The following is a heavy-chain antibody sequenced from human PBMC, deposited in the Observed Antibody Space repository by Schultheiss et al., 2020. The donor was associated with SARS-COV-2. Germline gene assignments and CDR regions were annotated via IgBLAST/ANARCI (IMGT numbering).Heavy chain of an antibody. CDR1: GYIFTSYA. J-gene: IGHJ4*02. D-gene: IGHD3-22*01. Sequence: ASVKVSCKASGYIFTSYAMHWVRQAPGQRPEWMGWINAGNGNTKYSQKFQGRVAFTRDTSASTAYMELSSLRSEDTAVYYCATGGGDDYDSSGWNNFDYWGQGTLVTVSS. V-gene: IGHV1-3*01. CDR3: ATGGGDDYDSSGWNNFDY. CDR2: INAGNGNT.